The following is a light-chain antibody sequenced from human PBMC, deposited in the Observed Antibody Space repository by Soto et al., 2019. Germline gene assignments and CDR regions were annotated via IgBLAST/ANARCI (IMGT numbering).Light chain of an antibody. CDR1: QTVRNNY. CDR3: QQFSSYPLT. J-gene: IGKJ4*01. CDR2: DAS. Sequence: ECVLTQYPCTQSLSRGERATLSCRASQTVRNNYLAWYQQKPGQAPRLLIYDASSRATGIPDRFSGGGSGTDFTLTISRLEPEDFAVYYCQQFSSYPLTFGGGTKVDI. V-gene: IGKV3-20*01.